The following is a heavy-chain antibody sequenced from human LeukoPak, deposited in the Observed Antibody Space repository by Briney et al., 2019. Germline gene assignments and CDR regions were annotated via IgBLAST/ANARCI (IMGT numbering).Heavy chain of an antibody. CDR3: ADAYDFWSGYYSY. CDR2: ISPDSNYK. CDR1: GFTFSTYS. V-gene: IGHV3-21*01. Sequence: GGSLRLSCAASGFTFSTYSMNWLRLAPGKGLEWVSSISPDSNYKYYVDSVKGRFTISRDNAKSSLYLQMNSLRAEDTAVYYCADAYDFWSGYYSYWGQGTLVTVSS. D-gene: IGHD3-3*01. J-gene: IGHJ4*02.